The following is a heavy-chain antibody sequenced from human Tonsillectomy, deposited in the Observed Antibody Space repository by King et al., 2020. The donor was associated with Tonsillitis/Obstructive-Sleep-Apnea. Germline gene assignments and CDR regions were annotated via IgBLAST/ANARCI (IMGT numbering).Heavy chain of an antibody. J-gene: IGHJ6*02. D-gene: IGHD3-3*01. CDR3: AKGFEYYDFWSGPCPYGMDV. Sequence: VQLVESGGGLVQPGGSLRLSCPASGFTFSSYAMSWVRQAPGKGLEWVSAISGSGGSTYYADSVKGRFTISRDNSKNTLYLQMNSLRAEDTAVYYCAKGFEYYDFWSGPCPYGMDVWGQGTTVTVSS. CDR2: ISGSGGST. CDR1: GFTFSSYA. V-gene: IGHV3-23*04.